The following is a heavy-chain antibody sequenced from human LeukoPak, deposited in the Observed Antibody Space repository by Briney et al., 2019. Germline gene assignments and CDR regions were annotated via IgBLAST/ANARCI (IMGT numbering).Heavy chain of an antibody. CDR2: IFTSGST. CDR3: ATTRNWITGPYYYYYMDV. CDR1: GGAISRYY. V-gene: IGHV4-4*07. J-gene: IGHJ6*03. Sequence: SETLSLTCTVSGGAISRYYWSWIRQPAGKGLEWIGRIFTSGSTNYNPSLKSRVTISVDKSKNQFSLKLSSVTAADTAVYYCATTRNWITGPYYYYYMDVWGKGTTVTVSS. D-gene: IGHD1-1*01.